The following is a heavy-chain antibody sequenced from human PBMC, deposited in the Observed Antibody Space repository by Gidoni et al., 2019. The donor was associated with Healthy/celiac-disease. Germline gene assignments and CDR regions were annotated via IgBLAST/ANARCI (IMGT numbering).Heavy chain of an antibody. CDR1: GYTLTELS. D-gene: IGHD3-3*01. V-gene: IGHV1-24*01. Sequence: QVQLVQSGAEVKKPGASVKVSCKVSGYTLTELSMHWVRQAPGKGLEWMGGFDPEDGETIYAQKFQGRVTMTDDTSTDTAYMELSSLRSEDTAVYYCATNLFDRFLEWPPHMDVWGKGTTVTVSS. CDR2: FDPEDGET. J-gene: IGHJ6*03. CDR3: ATNLFDRFLEWPPHMDV.